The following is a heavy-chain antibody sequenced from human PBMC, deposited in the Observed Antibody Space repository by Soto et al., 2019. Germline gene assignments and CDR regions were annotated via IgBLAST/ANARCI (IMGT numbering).Heavy chain of an antibody. CDR3: VKGKESGYRGAFDS. J-gene: IGHJ4*02. CDR2: VSGSGSSP. Sequence: PGWSLRLSCASTVFNFDSYAMGWVRQAPGKGLEWVSGVSGSGSSPYYADSVKGRLTISKDKSKNTLYLDLNNLRSEDTAVYFCVKGKESGYRGAFDSWGQGTMVTVSS. CDR1: VFNFDSYA. V-gene: IGHV3-23*01. D-gene: IGHD5-18*01.